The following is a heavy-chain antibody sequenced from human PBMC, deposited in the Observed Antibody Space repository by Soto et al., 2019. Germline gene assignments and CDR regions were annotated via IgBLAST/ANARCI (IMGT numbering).Heavy chain of an antibody. CDR2: IIPIFGTA. Sequence: GASVKVSCKASGGTFSSYAISWVRQAPGQGLEWMGGIIPIFGTANYAQKFQGRVTITADESTSTAYMELSSLRSEDTAVYYCARAQKYYYDSSGYVPSHWGQGTLVTVSS. CDR1: GGTFSSYA. V-gene: IGHV1-69*13. D-gene: IGHD3-22*01. CDR3: ARAQKYYYDSSGYVPSH. J-gene: IGHJ4*02.